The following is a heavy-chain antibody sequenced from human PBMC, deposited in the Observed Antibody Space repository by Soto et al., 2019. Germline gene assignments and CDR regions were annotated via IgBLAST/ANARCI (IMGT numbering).Heavy chain of an antibody. CDR1: GFTFSSYS. D-gene: IGHD3-3*01. Sequence: EVQLVESGGGLVKPGGSLRLSCAASGFTFSSYSMNWVRQAPGKGLEWVSSISSSSSYIYYADSVKGRFTISRDNAKKSLYLQMNSLRAEDTAVYYCARDPVVYAFWSEVGRWFDPWGQGTLVTVSS. V-gene: IGHV3-21*01. J-gene: IGHJ5*02. CDR2: ISSSSSYI. CDR3: ARDPVVYAFWSEVGRWFDP.